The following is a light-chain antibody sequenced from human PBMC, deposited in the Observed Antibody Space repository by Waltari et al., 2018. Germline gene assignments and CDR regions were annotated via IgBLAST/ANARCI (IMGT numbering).Light chain of an antibody. V-gene: IGLV3-19*01. CDR3: HSRDSSGNVL. CDR1: SLRTYY. CDR2: GKN. J-gene: IGLJ2*01. Sequence: SSELTQDPAVSVALGQTVRITCQGASLRTYYVSWFHQKPGQAPALVIYGKNHLTSGIPDRFSAYSSGSTASLTIMGAQAEDEADYYCHSRDSSGNVLIGGGTKLTVV.